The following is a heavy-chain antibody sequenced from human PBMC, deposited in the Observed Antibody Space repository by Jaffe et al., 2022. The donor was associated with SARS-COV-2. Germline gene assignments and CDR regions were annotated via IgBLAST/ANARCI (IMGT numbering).Heavy chain of an antibody. V-gene: IGHV1-8*01. Sequence: QVQLVQSGAEVKKPGASVKVSCKASGYTFTSYDINWVRQATGQGLEWMGWMNPNSGNTGYAQKFQGRVTMTRNTSISTAYMELSSLRSEDTAVYYCARGQGDSRLSGLPYQIDYWGQGTLVTVSS. J-gene: IGHJ4*02. CDR3: ARGQGDSRLSGLPYQIDY. CDR1: GYTFTSYD. D-gene: IGHD1-26*01. CDR2: MNPNSGNT.